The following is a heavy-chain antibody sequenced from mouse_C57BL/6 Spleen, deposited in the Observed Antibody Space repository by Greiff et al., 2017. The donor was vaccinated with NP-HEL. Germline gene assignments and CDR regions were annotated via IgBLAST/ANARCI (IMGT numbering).Heavy chain of an antibody. CDR2: ISSGGSYT. CDR3: ARHEEPYAMDY. J-gene: IGHJ4*01. Sequence: EVKLMESGGDLVKPGGSLKLSCAASGFTFSSYGMSWVRQTPDKRLEWVATISSGGSYTYYPDSVKGRFTISRDNAKNTLYLQMSSLKSEDTAMYYCARHEEPYAMDYWGQGTSVTVSS. CDR1: GFTFSSYG. V-gene: IGHV5-6*01.